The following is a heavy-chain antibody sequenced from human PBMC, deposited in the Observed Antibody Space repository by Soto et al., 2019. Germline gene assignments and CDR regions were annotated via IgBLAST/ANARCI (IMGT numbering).Heavy chain of an antibody. J-gene: IGHJ4*02. CDR2: INPSGGST. Sequence: QVQLVQSGAEVKKPGASVKVSCKASGYRFTSYHIHWVRQAPGQGLEWMGIINPSGGSTKYAQKFLGRVTMTRDTSTSTVYMYLSRLKSEDTAVYYCARRHDSSGYSFFDYWGQGTLVTVSS. CDR3: ARRHDSSGYSFFDY. D-gene: IGHD3-22*01. CDR1: GYRFTSYH. V-gene: IGHV1-46*01.